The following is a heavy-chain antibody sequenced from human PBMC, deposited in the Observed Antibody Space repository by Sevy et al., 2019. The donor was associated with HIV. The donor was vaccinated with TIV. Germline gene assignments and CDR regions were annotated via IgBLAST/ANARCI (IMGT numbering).Heavy chain of an antibody. CDR3: ARDDGNYYFHY. Sequence: GGSLRLSCAASGFTFSKYWMGWVRQAPGKGLEWVANIKQDAGQKYYVDSVKGRFTISRANAKNSLYLQMNSLRAEDTAVYFCARDDGNYYFHYWGQGTLVTVSS. J-gene: IGHJ4*02. CDR2: IKQDAGQK. CDR1: GFTFSKYW. V-gene: IGHV3-7*01. D-gene: IGHD1-7*01.